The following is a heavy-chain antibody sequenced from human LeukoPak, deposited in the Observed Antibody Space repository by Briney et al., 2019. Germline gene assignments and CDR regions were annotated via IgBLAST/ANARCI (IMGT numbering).Heavy chain of an antibody. D-gene: IGHD6-19*01. V-gene: IGHV3-48*03. CDR2: ISSSGSTI. CDR1: GFTFSSYE. Sequence: GGSLRLSCAASGFTFSSYEMNWVCQAPGKGLEWVSYISSSGSTIYYADSVKGRFTISRDNAKNSLYLQMNSLRGEDTAVYYCARTAVAGTPYFDYWGQGTLVTVSS. J-gene: IGHJ4*02. CDR3: ARTAVAGTPYFDY.